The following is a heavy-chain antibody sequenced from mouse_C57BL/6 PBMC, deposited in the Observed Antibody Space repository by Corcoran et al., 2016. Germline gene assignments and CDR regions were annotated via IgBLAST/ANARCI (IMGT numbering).Heavy chain of an antibody. CDR1: CNTFTDYY. V-gene: IGHV1-75*01. D-gene: IGHD2-1*01. Sequence: QVLLQQSGPELVKSGASLKISCTASCNTFTDYYINWVKQRPGQGLEWIGWIFPGRVSTYYNEKFKGKATLTVDKSSSTAYMLLRSLTSEDSAVYFCAPNYDYAMDYWGQGTSVTVSS. CDR2: IFPGRVST. CDR3: APNYDYAMDY. J-gene: IGHJ4*01.